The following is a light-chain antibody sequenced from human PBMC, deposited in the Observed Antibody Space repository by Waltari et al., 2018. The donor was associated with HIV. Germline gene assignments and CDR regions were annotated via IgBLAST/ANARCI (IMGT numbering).Light chain of an antibody. CDR3: QQSYSNPRT. V-gene: IGKV1-39*01. J-gene: IGKJ1*01. Sequence: DIQMTQSPSSLSASVGDRVTITCRASQTSSNYLNWYQQKPGKAPKVLIYVASSLQSGVPSRFSGSGSGTDFTLTISSLQPEDFATYYCQQSYSNPRTFGQGTRVEIK. CDR1: QTSSNY. CDR2: VAS.